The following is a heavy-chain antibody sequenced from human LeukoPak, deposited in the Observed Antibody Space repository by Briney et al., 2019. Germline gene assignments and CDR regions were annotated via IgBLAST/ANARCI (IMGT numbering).Heavy chain of an antibody. D-gene: IGHD6-19*01. J-gene: IGHJ1*01. CDR2: IDNSGST. CDR1: GGSANSGSYL. Sequence: SETLSLTCTVSGGSANSGSYLWSWLRQPPGKGLEWIGNIDNSGSTNYNPSLKSRVTISVDTSKNQFSLKLSSVTAADTAVYYCARGSVSGWYFMGYFQHWGQGTLVTVSS. CDR3: ARGSVSGWYFMGYFQH. V-gene: IGHV4-61*01.